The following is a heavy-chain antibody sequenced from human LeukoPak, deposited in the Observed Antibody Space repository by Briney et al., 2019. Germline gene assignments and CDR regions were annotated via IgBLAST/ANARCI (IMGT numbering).Heavy chain of an antibody. Sequence: GGSLRLSCATSGFTFSSYAMSWVRQAPGKGLKWVSTIADNGVSTHYADSVKGRFTISRDNSKSTVYLQMNSLRVEDTAVYYCAKSDGSRSFYYWGQGTLVTVSS. D-gene: IGHD3-10*01. V-gene: IGHV3-23*01. CDR1: GFTFSSYA. J-gene: IGHJ4*02. CDR2: IADNGVST. CDR3: AKSDGSRSFYY.